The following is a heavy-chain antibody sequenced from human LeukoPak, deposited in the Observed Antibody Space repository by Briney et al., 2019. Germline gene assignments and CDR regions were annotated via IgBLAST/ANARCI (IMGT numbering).Heavy chain of an antibody. CDR3: ASFRPATVTSLEYFQH. V-gene: IGHV1-69*13. J-gene: IGHJ1*01. CDR2: IIPIFGTA. Sequence: ASVKVSCKASGGTFSSYAISWVRQAPGQGLEWMGGIIPIFGTANYAQKFQGRVTITADESTSTAYMELSSLRSEDTAVYYCASFRPATVTSLEYFQHWGQGTLVTVSS. CDR1: GGTFSSYA. D-gene: IGHD4-17*01.